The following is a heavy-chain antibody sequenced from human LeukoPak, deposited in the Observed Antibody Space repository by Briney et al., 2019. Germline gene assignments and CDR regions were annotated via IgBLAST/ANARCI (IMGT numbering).Heavy chain of an antibody. CDR3: ARVRTPKRGYSYGPEGGITFDY. CDR1: GYTFTGYY. Sequence: ASVKVSCKASGYTFTGYYMHWVRQAPGQGLEWMGIINPSGGSTSYAQKFQGRVTMTRDTSTSTVYMELSSLRSEDTAVYYCARVRTPKRGYSYGPEGGITFDYWGQGTLVTVSS. D-gene: IGHD5-18*01. V-gene: IGHV1-46*01. J-gene: IGHJ4*02. CDR2: INPSGGST.